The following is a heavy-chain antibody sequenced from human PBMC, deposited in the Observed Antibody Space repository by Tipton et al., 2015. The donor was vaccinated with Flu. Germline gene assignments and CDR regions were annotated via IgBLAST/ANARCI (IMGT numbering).Heavy chain of an antibody. V-gene: IGHV3-15*01. CDR2: IKRISDGGTT. J-gene: IGHJ4*02. CDR3: TKGHQGGLSQIDY. Sequence: SLRLSCTVSAGSISTYFWSWIRQPAGKGLEWLGRIKRISDGGTTEYAAPVKGRFSISKEYSTNTLFLQLNSLRIEDTAVYYCTKGHQGGLSQIDYWGQGSLVTVSS. CDR1: AGSISTYF. D-gene: IGHD1-26*01.